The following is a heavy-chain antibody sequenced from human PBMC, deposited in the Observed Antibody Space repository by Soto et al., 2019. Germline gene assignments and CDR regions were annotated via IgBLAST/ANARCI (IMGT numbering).Heavy chain of an antibody. CDR1: GGTFSSYA. CDR2: IIPIFGTA. Sequence: QVQLVQSGAEVKKPGSSVKVSCKASGGTFSSYAISWVRQAPGQGLEWMGGIIPIFGTANYAQKFQGRVTITADESTSTAYMELSSLRSEDTAVYYCARGPPGYYDSSGSPTYYYYYGMDVWGQGTTVTVSS. J-gene: IGHJ6*02. V-gene: IGHV1-69*12. D-gene: IGHD3-22*01. CDR3: ARGPPGYYDSSGSPTYYYYYGMDV.